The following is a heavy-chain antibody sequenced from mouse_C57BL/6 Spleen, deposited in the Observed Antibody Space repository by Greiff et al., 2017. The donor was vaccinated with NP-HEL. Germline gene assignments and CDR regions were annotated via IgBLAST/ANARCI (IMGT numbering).Heavy chain of an antibody. V-gene: IGHV5-9-1*02. CDR3: TRDTTVVSPTHAYFDD. CDR1: GFTFSSYA. Sequence: EVMLVESGEGLVKPGGSLKLSCAASGFTFSSYAMSWVRQTPEKRLEWVAYISSGGDYLYYADTVKGRLTIPRDNSWNTPSLQLSRLKSEDTAMSYCTRDTTVVSPTHAYFDDWGQGTTVTVSS. J-gene: IGHJ1*01. CDR2: ISSGGDYL. D-gene: IGHD1-1*01.